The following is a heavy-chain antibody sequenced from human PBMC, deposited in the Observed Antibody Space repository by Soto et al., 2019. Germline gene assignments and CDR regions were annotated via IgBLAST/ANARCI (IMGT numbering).Heavy chain of an antibody. Sequence: QVQLQESGPGLVKPSQTLSLTCTVSGGSISSGGYYWSWIRQHPGKGLEWIGYIYYSGSTYYNPSLKSRVTISVDTSKNQFSLKLSSVTAADTAVYYCARSPYCSGGSCYPLKQPDNWFDPWGQGTLVTVSS. CDR2: IYYSGST. V-gene: IGHV4-31*03. J-gene: IGHJ5*02. CDR1: GGSISSGGYY. CDR3: ARSPYCSGGSCYPLKQPDNWFDP. D-gene: IGHD2-15*01.